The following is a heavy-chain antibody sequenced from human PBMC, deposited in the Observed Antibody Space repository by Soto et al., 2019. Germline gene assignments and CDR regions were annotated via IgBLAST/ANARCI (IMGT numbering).Heavy chain of an antibody. D-gene: IGHD6-19*01. CDR1: GASISVDS. J-gene: IGHJ4*02. V-gene: IGHV4-59*01. CDR2: IYYSGST. Sequence: SETLPLTCTVSGASISVDSWSWIRQPPGKGLEWIGYIYYSGSTNYNPSLKSRVAISVDTSKNQFSLKLSSVTAADTAVYYCARSTDSSGWRLDYWGQGTQVTVS. CDR3: ARSTDSSGWRLDY.